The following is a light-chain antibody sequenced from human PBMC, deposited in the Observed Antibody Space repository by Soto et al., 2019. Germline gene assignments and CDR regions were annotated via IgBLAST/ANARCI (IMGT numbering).Light chain of an antibody. J-gene: IGLJ2*01. Sequence: QSALTQPASVSASPGQSITISCTGTSGDIGAYKYVSWYQHHPGKAPKLLIYDVTDRPSGVSDRFSGSKSGNTASLTISRLQTEDEADYFCSSYTHSMTLFGGGTKVTVL. CDR2: DVT. V-gene: IGLV2-14*01. CDR3: SSYTHSMTL. CDR1: SGDIGAYKY.